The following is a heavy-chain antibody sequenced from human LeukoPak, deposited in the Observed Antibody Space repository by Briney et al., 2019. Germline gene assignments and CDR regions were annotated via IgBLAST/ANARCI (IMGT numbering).Heavy chain of an antibody. Sequence: QHWGSLRLSCAASGFTFSSNDMHWVRQAPGKGLEWVAFIRYDGSNKYYADSVKGRFTISRDNAKNSLYLQMNSLRAEDTAVYYCARAHHRRVYDYVWGSYPYWGQGTLVTVSS. CDR2: IRYDGSNK. CDR1: GFTFSSND. V-gene: IGHV3-30*02. CDR3: ARAHHRRVYDYVWGSYPY. D-gene: IGHD3-16*02. J-gene: IGHJ4*02.